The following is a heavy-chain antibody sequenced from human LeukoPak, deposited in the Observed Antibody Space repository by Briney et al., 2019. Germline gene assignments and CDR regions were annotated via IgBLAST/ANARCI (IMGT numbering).Heavy chain of an antibody. CDR3: ARGHGYSGHALAY. Sequence: SETLSLTCTVSGASINDYYWSWIRQPPGKRLEWIGYIYFSGHTNYSPPLKSRVTMSLDAPRDHFSLQLNSVTAADTAVYYYARGHGYSGHALAYWGQGILVTVSS. V-gene: IGHV4-59*01. CDR1: GASINDYY. J-gene: IGHJ4*02. D-gene: IGHD5-12*01. CDR2: IYFSGHT.